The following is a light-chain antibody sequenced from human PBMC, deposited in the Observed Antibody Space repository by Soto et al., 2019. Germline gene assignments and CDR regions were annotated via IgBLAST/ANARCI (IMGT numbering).Light chain of an antibody. J-gene: IGLJ1*01. Sequence: QSAPTQPASLSGSPGQSIPISRTGNSSDVGGYDYVSWYQQHPGKAPKLMIFDVTNRPSGVSDRFSGSKSGNTASLTISGLQTEDEADYYCSSYTSSSTPYVFGTGTKVTVL. CDR2: DVT. CDR3: SSYTSSSTPYV. CDR1: SSDVGGYDY. V-gene: IGLV2-14*01.